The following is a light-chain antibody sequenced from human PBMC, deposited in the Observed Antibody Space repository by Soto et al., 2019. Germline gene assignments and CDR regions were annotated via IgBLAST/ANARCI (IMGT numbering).Light chain of an antibody. CDR3: CSYAGAYTYV. J-gene: IGLJ1*01. Sequence: QSVLTKPRSVSGSPGQSVTISCTGPSSDVDDYNSVSWYQHHPDKAPKFVIYDVTKRPSGVPDRFSGSKSGKTASLTISELQAEDEGDYYCCSYAGAYTYVFGSGTKVTVL. V-gene: IGLV2-11*01. CDR1: SSDVDDYNS. CDR2: DVT.